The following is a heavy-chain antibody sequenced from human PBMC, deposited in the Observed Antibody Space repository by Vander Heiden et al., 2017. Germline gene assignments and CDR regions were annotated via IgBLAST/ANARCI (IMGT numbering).Heavy chain of an antibody. CDR3: ARDGRVRGIIIRPYYYYGMDV. D-gene: IGHD3-10*01. CDR1: GSTPSNYG. Sequence: VQLVESGGGVVQPGRSLRLSCAAPGSTPSNYGVHWVRQAPGKGLEWVAVTWYDGSRKYFADPVRDRFSIARDNSKVFLQMNSLRAEDTAVYYCARDGRVRGIIIRPYYYYGMDVWGQGTAVTVSS. CDR2: TWYDGSRK. J-gene: IGHJ6*02. V-gene: IGHV3-33*01.